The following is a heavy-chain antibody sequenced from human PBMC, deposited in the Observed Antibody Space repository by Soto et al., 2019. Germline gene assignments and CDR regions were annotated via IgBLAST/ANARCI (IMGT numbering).Heavy chain of an antibody. Sequence: ASVKVSCKASGYVFTGYGISWVRQAPGQGLEWIGWISPYNGHTEFAQGLQGRLTLTTDTSTTTAFMELSNLRSDDTALYYCARGGSAYHRSLGFEGTMDVCGRLTTVTVCS. CDR3: ARGGSAYHRSLGFEGTMDV. J-gene: IGHJ6*02. CDR2: ISPYNGHT. D-gene: IGHD3-16*01. CDR1: GYVFTGYG. V-gene: IGHV1-18*04.